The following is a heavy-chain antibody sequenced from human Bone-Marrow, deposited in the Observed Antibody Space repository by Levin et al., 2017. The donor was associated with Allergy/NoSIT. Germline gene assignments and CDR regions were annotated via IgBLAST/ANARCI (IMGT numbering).Heavy chain of an antibody. CDR2: IYYSGST. D-gene: IGHD3-10*02. J-gene: IGHJ2*01. CDR3: AREEALKREFPYVWYFDL. V-gene: IGHV4-59*01. CDR1: GGSISSYY. Sequence: PSETLSLTCTVSGGSISSYYWSWIRQPPGKGLEWIGYIYYSGSTNYNPSLKSRVTISVDTSKNQFSLKLSSVTAADTAVYYCAREEALKREFPYVWYFDLWGRGTLVTVSS.